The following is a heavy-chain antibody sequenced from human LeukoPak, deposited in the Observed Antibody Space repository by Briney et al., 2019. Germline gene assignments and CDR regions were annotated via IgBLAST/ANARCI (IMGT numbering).Heavy chain of an antibody. CDR2: IIPIFGTA. CDR1: EGTFRTYS. J-gene: IGHJ6*03. Sequence: SVKVSCKASEGTFRTYSITWVRQAPGQGLEWMGGIIPIFGTANYAQKFQGRVTITADESTSTAYMELSSLRSEDTAVYYCARGQCSDDSCYYYYYMDVWGKGTTVTVSS. D-gene: IGHD2-15*01. V-gene: IGHV1-69*13. CDR3: ARGQCSDDSCYYYYYMDV.